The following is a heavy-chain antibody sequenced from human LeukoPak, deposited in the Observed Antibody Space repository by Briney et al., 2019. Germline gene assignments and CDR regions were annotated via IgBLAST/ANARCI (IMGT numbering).Heavy chain of an antibody. CDR3: ARSDWPNTFDI. J-gene: IGHJ3*02. CDR1: GDSIRSYY. D-gene: IGHD2-21*02. V-gene: IGHV4-4*07. Sequence: LSETLSLTCTVSGDSIRSYYWSWIRQSAGKGLEWIGRTHTSEGTTNNPSLKGRLIMSLDTSKNQFSLNLSSVTAADTAVYYCARSDWPNTFDIWGQGTMVTV. CDR2: THTSEGT.